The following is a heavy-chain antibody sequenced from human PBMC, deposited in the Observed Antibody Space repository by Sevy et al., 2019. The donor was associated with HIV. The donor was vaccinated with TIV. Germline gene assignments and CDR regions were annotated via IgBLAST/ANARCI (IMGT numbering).Heavy chain of an antibody. V-gene: IGHV3-15*01. CDR2: IKSKTDGGTT. Sequence: GGSLRLSCAASGFTFSNAWMSWVRQAPGKGLEWAGRIKSKTDGGTTDYAAPVKGRFTISRDDSKNTLYLQMNSLKTEDTAVYYCTTQIQLWLRGYYYYYGMDVWGQGTTVTVSS. CDR3: TTQIQLWLRGYYYYYGMDV. D-gene: IGHD5-18*01. J-gene: IGHJ6*02. CDR1: GFTFSNAW.